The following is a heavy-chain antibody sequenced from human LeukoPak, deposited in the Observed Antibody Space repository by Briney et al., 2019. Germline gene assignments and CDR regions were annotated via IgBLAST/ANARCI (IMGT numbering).Heavy chain of an antibody. V-gene: IGHV1-69*13. CDR2: IIPIFGTA. Sequence: GASVKVSCKASGYTFTSYDINWVRQAPGQGLEWMGGIIPIFGTANYAQKFQGRVTITADESTSTAYMELSSLRSEDTAVYYCAITRGAIVVVPAVLRSRNWFDPWGQGTLVTVSS. J-gene: IGHJ5*02. CDR1: GYTFTSYD. D-gene: IGHD2-2*01. CDR3: AITRGAIVVVPAVLRSRNWFDP.